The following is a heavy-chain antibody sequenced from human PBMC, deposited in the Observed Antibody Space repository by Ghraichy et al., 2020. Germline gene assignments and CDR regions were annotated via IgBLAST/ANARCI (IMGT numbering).Heavy chain of an antibody. V-gene: IGHV4-31*03. D-gene: IGHD3-10*01. Sequence: SETLSLTCTVSGDSISNGGYYWSWIRQHPGKGLECVGYIYYSGSTYYNPSLKSRITISVDTSENLFSLRLSSVTAADTAVYYCAREDGSGRNDYWGQGTLVTVSS. CDR1: GDSISNGGYY. CDR2: IYYSGST. J-gene: IGHJ4*02. CDR3: AREDGSGRNDY.